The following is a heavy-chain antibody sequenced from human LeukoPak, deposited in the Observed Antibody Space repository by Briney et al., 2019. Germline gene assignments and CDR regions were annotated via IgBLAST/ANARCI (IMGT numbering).Heavy chain of an antibody. CDR2: IYYSGST. J-gene: IGHJ6*02. D-gene: IGHD2-15*01. CDR1: GGSISSYY. CDR3: ARHEYDCSGGSCYSGYYYYYGMDV. Sequence: SETLSLTCTVSGGSISSYYWSWIRQPPGKGLEWIGYIYYSGSTNYNPSLKSRVTISVDTSKNQFSLKPGSVTAADTAVYYCARHEYDCSGGSCYSGYYYYYGMDVWGQGTTVTVSS. V-gene: IGHV4-59*08.